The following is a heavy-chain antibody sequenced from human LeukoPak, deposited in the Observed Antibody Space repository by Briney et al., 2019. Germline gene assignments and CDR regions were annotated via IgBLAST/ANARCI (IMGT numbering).Heavy chain of an antibody. CDR2: IYHSGST. D-gene: IGHD6-13*01. J-gene: IGHJ4*02. CDR1: GGSISSGGY. Sequence: PSETLSLTCAVSGGSISSGGYWSWVRQPPGKGLEWIGEIYHSGSTNYNPSLKSRVTISVDKSKNQFSLKLSSVTAADTAVYYCARAPRIAAAGTRFDYWGQGTLVTVSS. CDR3: ARAPRIAAAGTRFDY. V-gene: IGHV4-4*02.